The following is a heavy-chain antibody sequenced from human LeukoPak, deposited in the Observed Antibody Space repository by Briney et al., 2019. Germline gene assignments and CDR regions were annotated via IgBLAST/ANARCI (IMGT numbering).Heavy chain of an antibody. J-gene: IGHJ4*02. CDR3: ARGGSSRFGY. CDR2: IKEGGSER. V-gene: IGHV3-7*01. Sequence: GGSLRLSCAASGFTFSSYWMSWVRQAPGKGLEWVANIKEGGSERYYVESVKGRFTISRDNAKNSLFLQMNSLRGEDTAMYYCARGGSSRFGYWGQGTLVTVSS. CDR1: GFTFSSYW. D-gene: IGHD1-26*01.